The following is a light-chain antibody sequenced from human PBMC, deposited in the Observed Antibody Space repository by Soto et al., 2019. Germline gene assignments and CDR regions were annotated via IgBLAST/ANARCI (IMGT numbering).Light chain of an antibody. J-gene: IGLJ1*01. CDR2: AND. V-gene: IGLV1-44*01. CDR1: RSNIGGNA. CDR3: QSYDRRLYYV. Sequence: QPVLTQPPSMSGTPGQRVTISCSGSRSNIGGNAVTWYQQVPGTAPKLLIYANDQRPSGVSDRFSGSKSATSASLAISGLQSEDEADYFCQSYDRRLYYVFGSGTKLTVL.